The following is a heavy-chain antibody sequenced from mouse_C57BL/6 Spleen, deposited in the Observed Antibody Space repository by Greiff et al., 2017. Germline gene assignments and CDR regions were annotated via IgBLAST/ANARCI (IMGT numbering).Heavy chain of an antibody. J-gene: IGHJ1*03. CDR2: IDPKDGDT. Sequence: EVHLVESGAELVRPGASVKLSCTASGFNIKDYYMHWVKQRPEQGLEWIGRIDPKDGDTEYAPKFQGKATMTADTSSNTAYLQLSSLTSEDTAVYYCFYGSSRYWYFDVWGTGTTVTVSS. CDR3: FYGSSRYWYFDV. CDR1: GFNIKDYY. V-gene: IGHV14-1*01. D-gene: IGHD1-1*01.